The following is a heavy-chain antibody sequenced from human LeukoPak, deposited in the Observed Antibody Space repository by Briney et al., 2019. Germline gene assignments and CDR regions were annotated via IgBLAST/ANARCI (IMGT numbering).Heavy chain of an antibody. D-gene: IGHD4-17*01. CDR1: GFIFSSYA. CDR3: ARECGDGFDY. V-gene: IGHV3-30*04. J-gene: IGHJ4*02. CDR2: ISYDGGNT. Sequence: PGGSLRLSCGASGFIFSSYALHWVRQAPGKGLEWVAAISYDGGNTYYADSVKGRFTISRDNSKNTLYLQMESLRAEDTAVYYCARECGDGFDYWGQGTLVTVSS.